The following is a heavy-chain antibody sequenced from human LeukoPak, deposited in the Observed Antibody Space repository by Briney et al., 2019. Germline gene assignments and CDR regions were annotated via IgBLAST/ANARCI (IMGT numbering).Heavy chain of an antibody. J-gene: IGHJ4*02. CDR2: IYTGGNT. CDR1: GFTFSSYW. D-gene: IGHD2-21*02. Sequence: GGSLRLSCAASGFTFSSYWMAWVRQAPGKGLEWVSVIYTGGNTHYADSVKGRFTISRQNSKNTLYLQMNGLRTEDTAVYYCAREPNCGGDCYFYDSWGQGTLVTVSS. CDR3: AREPNCGGDCYFYDS. V-gene: IGHV3-53*04.